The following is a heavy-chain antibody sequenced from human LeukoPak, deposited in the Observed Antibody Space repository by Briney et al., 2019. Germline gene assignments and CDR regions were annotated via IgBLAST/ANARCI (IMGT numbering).Heavy chain of an antibody. CDR2: IYSSGST. CDR1: GFTVSRNY. V-gene: IGHV3-53*01. Sequence: GGSLRLSCAASGFTVSRNYMTWVRQAPGKGLEWVSVIYSSGSTYYADSVKGRFTISRDNSKNTLYLQMNSLRAEDTAVYYCAGTIVGKWAIDYWGQGTLVTVSS. J-gene: IGHJ4*02. CDR3: AGTIVGKWAIDY. D-gene: IGHD3-22*01.